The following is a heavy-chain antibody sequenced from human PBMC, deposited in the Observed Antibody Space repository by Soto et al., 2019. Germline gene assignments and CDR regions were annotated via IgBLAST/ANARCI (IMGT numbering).Heavy chain of an antibody. CDR1: GGSISSGDYY. D-gene: IGHD3-3*01. CDR2: IYYSGST. J-gene: IGHJ5*02. Sequence: PSETLSLTCTVSGGSISSGDYYWSWIRQPPGKGLEWIGYIYYSGSTYYNPSLKSRVTISVDTSKNQFSLKLSSVTAADTAVYYCASGDWSDLSYWFDPWGQGTLVTVSS. V-gene: IGHV4-30-4*01. CDR3: ASGDWSDLSYWFDP.